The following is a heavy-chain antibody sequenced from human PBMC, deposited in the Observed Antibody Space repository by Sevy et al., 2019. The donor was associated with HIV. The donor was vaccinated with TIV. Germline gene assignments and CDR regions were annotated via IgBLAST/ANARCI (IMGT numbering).Heavy chain of an antibody. D-gene: IGHD2-2*02. Sequence: GGSLRLSCAASGFTFSSYSMNWVRQAPGKGLEWISSISDSSNYIYYAVSVKGRFTISRDNAKNSLYLQMNSLRAEVRAVYYCARRYCSLTSCYMHDAFDIWGQGTMVTVSS. J-gene: IGHJ3*02. CDR2: ISDSSNYI. V-gene: IGHV3-21*01. CDR3: ARRYCSLTSCYMHDAFDI. CDR1: GFTFSSYS.